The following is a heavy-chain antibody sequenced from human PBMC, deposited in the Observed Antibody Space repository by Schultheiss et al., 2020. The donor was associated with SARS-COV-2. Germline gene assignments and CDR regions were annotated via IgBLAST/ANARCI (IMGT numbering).Heavy chain of an antibody. CDR2: IGTAGDT. CDR1: GFTFSSYD. V-gene: IGHV3-13*01. J-gene: IGHJ4*02. CDR3: AKGRLFGYYDSSGYYLNY. Sequence: GGSLRLSCAASGFTFSSYDMHWVRQATGKGLEWVSAIGTAGDTYYPGSVKGRFTISRENAKNTLYLQMNSLRAEDTAVYYCAKGRLFGYYDSSGYYLNYWGQGTLVTVSS. D-gene: IGHD3-22*01.